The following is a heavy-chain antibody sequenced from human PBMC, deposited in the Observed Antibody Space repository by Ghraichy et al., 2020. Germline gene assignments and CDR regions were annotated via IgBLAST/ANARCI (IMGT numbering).Heavy chain of an antibody. CDR2: ISSSSSYI. CDR1: GFTFSSYS. CDR3: ARKLVAAAGSYYYGMDV. J-gene: IGHJ6*02. D-gene: IGHD6-13*01. V-gene: IGHV3-21*01. Sequence: GSLRLSCAASGFTFSSYSMNWVRQAPGKGLEWVSSISSSSSYIYYADSVKGRFTISRDNAKNSLYLQMNSLRAEDTAVYYCARKLVAAAGSYYYGMDVWGQGTTVTVSS.